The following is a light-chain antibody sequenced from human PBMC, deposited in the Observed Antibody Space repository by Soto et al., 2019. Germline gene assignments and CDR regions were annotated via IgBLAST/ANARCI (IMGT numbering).Light chain of an antibody. CDR2: DDH. Sequence: QSVLTQPPSVSAAPGQRVSISCSGGSSNIGKNSVSWYHQLPATAPKLLIYDDHQRPSGIPDRFSASKSGTSATLDITGLQPADEADYYCATWDLTLSAGVLFGGGTKLTVL. J-gene: IGLJ2*01. V-gene: IGLV1-51*01. CDR3: ATWDLTLSAGVL. CDR1: SSNIGKNS.